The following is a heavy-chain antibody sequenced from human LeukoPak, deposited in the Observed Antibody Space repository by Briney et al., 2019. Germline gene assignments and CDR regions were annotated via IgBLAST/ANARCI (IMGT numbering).Heavy chain of an antibody. V-gene: IGHV3-23*01. D-gene: IGHD6-13*01. CDR3: AHPTEYSSSWYGNWFDP. J-gene: IGHJ5*02. CDR2: ISGSGGST. CDR1: GFTFSNYV. Sequence: GGSLRLSCAASGFTFSNYVMSWVRQAPGKGLEWVSAISGSGGSTYYADSLKGRFTISRGNSKNTLYLQMNSLRAEDTAVYYCAHPTEYSSSWYGNWFDPWGQGTLVTVSS.